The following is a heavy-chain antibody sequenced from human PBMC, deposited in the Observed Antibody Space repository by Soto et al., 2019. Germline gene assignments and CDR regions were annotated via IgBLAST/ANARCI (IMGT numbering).Heavy chain of an antibody. Sequence: EAQLLESGGGLVQPGGSLRLSCVGSGLTFSSYAMTWVRQAPGKGLEWVSGISGSGAGTHYADSVKGRFTISRDNSKNMMSLQMNSLRAEDTAVYYCAKDPNGDYLGPFDDWGQGTLVTVSS. J-gene: IGHJ4*02. D-gene: IGHD4-17*01. CDR1: GLTFSSYA. CDR3: AKDPNGDYLGPFDD. V-gene: IGHV3-23*01. CDR2: ISGSGAGT.